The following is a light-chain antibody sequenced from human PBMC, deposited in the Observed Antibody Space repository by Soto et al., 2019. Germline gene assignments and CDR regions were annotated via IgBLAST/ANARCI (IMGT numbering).Light chain of an antibody. J-gene: IGKJ1*01. CDR3: QQYGRGPRT. Sequence: EIVLTQSPGTLSLSPGERATLSCRASQSVGGTYLAWYQQKPGQPPRLLIYGASSRATGIPDRFSGSGSGTDFTLTIISLEPEDFAVYYCQQYGRGPRTFGQWTKVELK. V-gene: IGKV3-20*01. CDR1: QSVGGTY. CDR2: GAS.